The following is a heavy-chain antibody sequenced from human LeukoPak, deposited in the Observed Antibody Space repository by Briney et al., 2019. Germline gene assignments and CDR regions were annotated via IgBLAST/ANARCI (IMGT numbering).Heavy chain of an antibody. CDR3: ARSSYCGGDCYRAEGGSYYYGMDV. J-gene: IGHJ6*02. V-gene: IGHV5-51*01. Sequence: GESLKISCKGSGYSFTSYWIGWVRQMPGKGLGWMGIIYPGDSDTRYSPSFQGQVTISADKSISTAYLQWSSLKASDTAMYYCARSSYCGGDCYRAEGGSYYYGMDVWGQGTTVTVSS. CDR1: GYSFTSYW. CDR2: IYPGDSDT. D-gene: IGHD2-21*02.